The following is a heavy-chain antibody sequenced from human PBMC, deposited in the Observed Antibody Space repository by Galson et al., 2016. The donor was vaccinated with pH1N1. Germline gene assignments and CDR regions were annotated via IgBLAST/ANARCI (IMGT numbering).Heavy chain of an antibody. V-gene: IGHV3-23*01. J-gene: IGHJ6*03. D-gene: IGHD4-11*01. CDR3: QKASSNYAFNYYLDV. CDR1: GFTFSNFG. CDR2: ISGSGLST. Sequence: SLRLSCAASGFTFSNFGMTWVRHAPGKGLKWVSSISGSGLSTYYAHSVTGRFTISTDHSKNTLHLLINSLRAEDTAVYYCQKASSNYAFNYYLDVWGKGTAVTVSS.